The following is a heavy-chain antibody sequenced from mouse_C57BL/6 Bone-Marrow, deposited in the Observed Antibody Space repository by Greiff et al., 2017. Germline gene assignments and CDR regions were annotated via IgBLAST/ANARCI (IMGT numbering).Heavy chain of an antibody. D-gene: IGHD1-1*01. CDR3: ARPIYDYGYFDY. J-gene: IGHJ2*02. CDR1: GFTFSSYG. V-gene: IGHV5-6*01. CDR2: ISSGGSYT. Sequence: EVKLMESGGDLAKPGGSLKISCAASGFTFSSYGMSWVRQTPDKRLEWVATISSGGSYTYYPDSVKGRFTISRDNAKNTLYLQMSSRKSADTAIYFFARPIYDYGYFDYWGQGTSLTVSS.